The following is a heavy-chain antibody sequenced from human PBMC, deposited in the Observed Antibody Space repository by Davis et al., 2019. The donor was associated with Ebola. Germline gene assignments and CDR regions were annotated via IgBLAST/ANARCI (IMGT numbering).Heavy chain of an antibody. J-gene: IGHJ5*02. Sequence: ASVKVSCKASGYTFTAYYIHWMRQAPGQGLEWMGWINPKSGGTSSPQMFQGRVTMTRDTSITTAYMQLNSLQSDDTATYYCARASNIAALYNYFDPWGQGTLVTVSS. CDR1: GYTFTAYY. V-gene: IGHV1-2*02. CDR3: ARASNIAALYNYFDP. CDR2: INPKSGGT. D-gene: IGHD6-6*01.